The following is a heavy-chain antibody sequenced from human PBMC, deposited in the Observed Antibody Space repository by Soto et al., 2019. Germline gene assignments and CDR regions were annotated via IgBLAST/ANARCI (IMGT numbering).Heavy chain of an antibody. CDR1: SGSITSSNW. J-gene: IGHJ4*02. Sequence: QVQLQESGPGLVKPSGTLSLTCAVSSGSITSSNWWSWVRQPPGKGLEWIGEIYHSGSTNYNPSLKSRVTISVDKSKNVFSLKLSSVTAADTAMYYWAGGAVAGTSPAYWGQGTLVTVSS. V-gene: IGHV4-4*02. D-gene: IGHD6-19*01. CDR3: AGGAVAGTSPAY. CDR2: IYHSGST.